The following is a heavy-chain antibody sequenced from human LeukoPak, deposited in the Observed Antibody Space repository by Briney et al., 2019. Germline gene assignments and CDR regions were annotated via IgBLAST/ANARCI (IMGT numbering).Heavy chain of an antibody. Sequence: SETLSLTCTVSGGSISNYYWSWFRQPPGKRLEWIASIHYSGSTTYNPSLKSRVTISVDTSKNLFSLQLSSVTAADTAVYYCARANYFDYWGQGTLVTVSS. CDR3: ARANYFDY. CDR1: GGSISNYY. CDR2: IHYSGST. J-gene: IGHJ4*02. V-gene: IGHV4-59*01.